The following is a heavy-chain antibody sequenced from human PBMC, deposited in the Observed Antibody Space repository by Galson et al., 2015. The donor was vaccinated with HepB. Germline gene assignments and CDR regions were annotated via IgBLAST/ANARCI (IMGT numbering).Heavy chain of an antibody. J-gene: IGHJ6*03. Sequence: SVKVSCKASGYTFTSYYMHWVRQAPGQGLEWMGIINPSGGSTSYAQKFQGRVTMTRDTSTSTVYMELSSLRSEDTAVYYCARDRARKPRVHYDFWSGISSGYMDVWGKGTTVTVSS. V-gene: IGHV1-46*01. CDR2: INPSGGST. D-gene: IGHD3-3*01. CDR3: ARDRARKPRVHYDFWSGISSGYMDV. CDR1: GYTFTSYY.